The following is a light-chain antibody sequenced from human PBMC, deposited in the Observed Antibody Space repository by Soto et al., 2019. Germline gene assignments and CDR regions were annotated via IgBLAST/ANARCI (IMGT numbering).Light chain of an antibody. CDR2: GAS. CDR1: QSVSNN. Sequence: EMVMTQSPATLSVSPGERATLSCRASQSVSNNLAWYQRKPGQAPRLLIYGASTRATGIPARFSGSGSGTEFTLTISSLQSEDFADYYCQQYNNWPPFSFGPGTKVDIK. V-gene: IGKV3-15*01. CDR3: QQYNNWPPFS. J-gene: IGKJ3*01.